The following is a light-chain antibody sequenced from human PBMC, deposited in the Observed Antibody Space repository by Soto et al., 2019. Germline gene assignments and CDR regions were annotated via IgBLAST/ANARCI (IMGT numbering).Light chain of an antibody. Sequence: EIVLTQSPGTLSVSPGDRVTLSCRASQSISINLAWYQHKPGQAPRLLIHGASTRATGVPARFSGSGSGTEFTLTISSLQSEDFAVSYCQQFRNWPWTFGQGTK. J-gene: IGKJ1*01. CDR2: GAS. CDR1: QSISIN. CDR3: QQFRNWPWT. V-gene: IGKV3D-15*01.